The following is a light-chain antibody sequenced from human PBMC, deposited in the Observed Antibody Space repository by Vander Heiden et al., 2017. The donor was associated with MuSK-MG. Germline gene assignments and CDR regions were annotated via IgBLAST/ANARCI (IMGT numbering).Light chain of an antibody. Sequence: YVLTQPPSLSVAPRQTASITCVGSNVGRESVPWYQQKPGQAPVVVVFDDRDRPSGSPDRCSGANSGTKATLKTSRVEAGEEADDYCQVWASSGDHPVFGGGTKLTVL. CDR1: NVGRES. CDR3: QVWASSGDHPV. V-gene: IGLV3-21*02. J-gene: IGLJ3*02. CDR2: DDR.